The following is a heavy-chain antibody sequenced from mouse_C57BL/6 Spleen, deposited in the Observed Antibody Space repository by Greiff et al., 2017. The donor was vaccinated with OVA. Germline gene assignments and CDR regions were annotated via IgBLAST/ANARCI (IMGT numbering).Heavy chain of an antibody. CDR3: ASGGYYGSRGNYFDY. V-gene: IGHV1-47*01. CDR2: FHPYNDDT. J-gene: IGHJ2*01. Sequence: VQLQQSGAELVKPGASVKMSCKASGYSFTTYPIEWMKQNHGKSLEWIGNFHPYNDDTKYNEKFKGKATLTLEKSSSTVYLELSRLTSDDSAVYYCASGGYYGSRGNYFDYWGQGTTLTVSS. CDR1: GYSFTTYP. D-gene: IGHD1-1*01.